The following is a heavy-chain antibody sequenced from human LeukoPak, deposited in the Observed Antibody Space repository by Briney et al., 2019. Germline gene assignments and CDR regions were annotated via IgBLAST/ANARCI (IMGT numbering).Heavy chain of an antibody. V-gene: IGHV4-59*01. CDR1: GGSISSYY. CDR3: ATMVYYYDSSGYYYGVNYFDY. J-gene: IGHJ4*02. Sequence: SETLSLTCTVSGGSISSYYWSWIRQPPGKGLEWIGYIYYSGSTNYNPSLKSRVTISVDPSKNQFSLKLSSVTAADTAVYYCATMVYYYDSSGYYYGVNYFDYWGQGTLVTVSS. CDR2: IYYSGST. D-gene: IGHD3-22*01.